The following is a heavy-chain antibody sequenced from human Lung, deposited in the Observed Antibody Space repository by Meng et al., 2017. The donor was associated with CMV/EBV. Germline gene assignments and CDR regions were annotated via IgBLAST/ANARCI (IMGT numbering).Heavy chain of an antibody. CDR2: ISSSGSTI. J-gene: IGHJ4*02. D-gene: IGHD5-24*01. Sequence: GGSLRLSCAVSGFTFSDYYMSWIRQAPGKGLEWVSYISSSGSTIYYADSVKGRFTVSRDNAKNSLYLQMNSVRAEDTAVYYGARERYNKYGLDYWGQGTLVTVSS. CDR1: GFTFSDYY. V-gene: IGHV3-11*04. CDR3: ARERYNKYGLDY.